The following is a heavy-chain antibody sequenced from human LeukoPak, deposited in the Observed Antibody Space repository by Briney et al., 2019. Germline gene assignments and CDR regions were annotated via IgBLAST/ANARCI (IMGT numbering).Heavy chain of an antibody. CDR2: ISSSSSTI. CDR1: GFTFSSYS. D-gene: IGHD5-18*01. Sequence: PGGSLRLSCAASGFTFSSYSMNWVRQAPGKGLEWVSYISSSSSTIYYADSVKGRFTISRDNAKNSLCLQMNSLRAEDTAVYYCARGPRGYSYGYEDYWGQGTLVTVSS. J-gene: IGHJ4*02. CDR3: ARGPRGYSYGYEDY. V-gene: IGHV3-48*04.